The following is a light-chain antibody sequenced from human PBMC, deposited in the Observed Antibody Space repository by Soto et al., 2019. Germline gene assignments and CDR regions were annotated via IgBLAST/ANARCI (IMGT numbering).Light chain of an antibody. CDR3: QQTDSVPPT. CDR2: AAS. J-gene: IGKJ4*01. CDR1: QGISSW. Sequence: DIPMTQSPSSVSAFVGDTVTITCRASQGISSWLAWYQQKPGKAPELLISAASTLQSGVPSRFSGSGSGTDFTLTISSLRPEDFATYYCQQTDSVPPTFGGGTKVEIK. V-gene: IGKV1-12*01.